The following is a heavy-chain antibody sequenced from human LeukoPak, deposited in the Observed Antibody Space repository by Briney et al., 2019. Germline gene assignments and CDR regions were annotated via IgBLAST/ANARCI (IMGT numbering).Heavy chain of an antibody. Sequence: GGSLRLSCPASGFTFSDHAMNWVRQAPGKGLEWVSIISARDGRTYYADSVKGRFTISRDNSKNTLYLQMNSLRAEDTAVYYCARGPSGGYFDYWGQGTLVTVSS. CDR1: GFTFSDHA. CDR2: ISARDGRT. V-gene: IGHV3-23*01. D-gene: IGHD4-23*01. CDR3: ARGPSGGYFDY. J-gene: IGHJ4*02.